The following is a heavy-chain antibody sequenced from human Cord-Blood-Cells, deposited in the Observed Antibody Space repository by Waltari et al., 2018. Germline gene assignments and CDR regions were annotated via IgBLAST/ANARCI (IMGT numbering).Heavy chain of an antibody. D-gene: IGHD2-2*01. CDR1: GGSFSGYY. Sequence: QVQLQQWGAGLLKPSATLSLTCAVYGGSFSGYYWSWIRQPPWKGLEWIGEINHSGSTNYNPSLKSRVTISVDTSKNQFSLKLSSVTAADTAVYYCARGRVYCSSTSCYYYYGMDVWGQGTTVTVSS. CDR3: ARGRVYCSSTSCYYYYGMDV. V-gene: IGHV4-34*01. J-gene: IGHJ6*02. CDR2: INHSGST.